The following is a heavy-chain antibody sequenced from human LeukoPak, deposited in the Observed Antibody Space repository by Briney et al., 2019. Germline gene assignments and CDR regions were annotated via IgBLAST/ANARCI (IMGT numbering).Heavy chain of an antibody. CDR1: GYNFANFW. D-gene: IGHD1-26*01. Sequence: GESLKISCKGFGYNFANFWIAWVRQMPGKGLEWMGIIYPGDSDTRYSPSFKGQVTISADKSITTAYLQWSSLKASDTAMYYCARQGHSGSYYFDYWGQGTLVTVSS. CDR2: IYPGDSDT. J-gene: IGHJ4*02. V-gene: IGHV5-51*01. CDR3: ARQGHSGSYYFDY.